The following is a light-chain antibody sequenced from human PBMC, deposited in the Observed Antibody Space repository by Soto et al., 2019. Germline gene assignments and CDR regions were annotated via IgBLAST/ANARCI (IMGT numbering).Light chain of an antibody. J-gene: IGLJ1*01. CDR1: SSDVGAYNY. CDR3: TSYTSSRTLG. CDR2: DVN. Sequence: QSVLTQPASVSGSPGQSITISCTGTSSDVGAYNYVSWYQQHPGKAPELMIYDVNYRPSGVSNRFSASKSGNTASLTISGLQAEDEADYYCTSYTSSRTLGFGIGTKVTVL. V-gene: IGLV2-14*01.